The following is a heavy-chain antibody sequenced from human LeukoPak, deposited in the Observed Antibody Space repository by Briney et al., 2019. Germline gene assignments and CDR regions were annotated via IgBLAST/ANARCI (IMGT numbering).Heavy chain of an antibody. V-gene: IGHV3-48*03. CDR2: ISGSGATI. D-gene: IGHD1-7*01. Sequence: GGSLRLSCAASGFTFSSYETNWVRQAPGKGLEWVSYISGSGATIYYADSVKGRFTISRENAKNSLYLQMNSLRSEDTAVYYCARDLGNYGSDYWGQGILVTVSS. CDR1: GFTFSSYE. J-gene: IGHJ4*02. CDR3: ARDLGNYGSDY.